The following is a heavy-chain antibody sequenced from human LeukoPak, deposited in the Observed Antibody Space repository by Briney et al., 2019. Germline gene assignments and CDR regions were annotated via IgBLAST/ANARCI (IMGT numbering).Heavy chain of an antibody. CDR1: GGSISSSSYY. Sequence: PSETLSLNCTVSGGSISSSSYYWGWIRQPPGKGLEWIGSIYYSGSTYYNPSLKSRVTISVDTSKNQFSLKLSSVTAADTAVYYCARDRALSANAFDIWGQGTMVTVSS. CDR3: ARDRALSANAFDI. V-gene: IGHV4-39*07. CDR2: IYYSGST. J-gene: IGHJ3*02. D-gene: IGHD1-26*01.